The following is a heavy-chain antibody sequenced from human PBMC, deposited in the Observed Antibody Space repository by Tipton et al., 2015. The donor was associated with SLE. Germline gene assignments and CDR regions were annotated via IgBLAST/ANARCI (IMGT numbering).Heavy chain of an antibody. Sequence: TLSLTCTVSGYSISSGYYWGWIRQPPGKGLEWIGSIYHSGSTYYNPSLKSRVTISVDTSKNQFSLKLSSVTAADTAVYYCASHVAGDAFDIWGQGTTVTVSS. J-gene: IGHJ3*02. CDR1: GYSISSGYY. D-gene: IGHD2-21*01. CDR3: ASHVAGDAFDI. CDR2: IYHSGST. V-gene: IGHV4-38-2*02.